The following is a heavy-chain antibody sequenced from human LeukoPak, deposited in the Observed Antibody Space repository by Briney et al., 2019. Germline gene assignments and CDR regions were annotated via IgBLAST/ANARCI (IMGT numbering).Heavy chain of an antibody. V-gene: IGHV3-49*04. CDR2: IRSKLYGGTT. CDR3: TRLFSESGSWALDY. J-gene: IGHJ4*02. Sequence: GGSLRLSCTASGFSFGDYAMSWVRQAPGKGLEWVGFIRSKLYGGTTQYAASVKGRFTISRDDSKSIAYLQMNSLKTEDTAVYYCTRLFSESGSWALDYWGQGSLVTVSS. CDR1: GFSFGDYA. D-gene: IGHD6-25*01.